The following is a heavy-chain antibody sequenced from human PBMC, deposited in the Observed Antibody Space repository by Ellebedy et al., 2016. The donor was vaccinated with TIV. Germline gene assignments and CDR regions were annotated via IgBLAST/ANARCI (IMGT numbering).Heavy chain of an antibody. CDR3: ARDPIVVVPAAIVEYYMDV. CDR1: GGSISSYY. V-gene: IGHV4-59*12. Sequence: SETLSLXXTVSGGSISSYYWSWIRQPPGKGLEWIGYIYYSGSTNYNPSLKSRVTISVDTSKNQFSLELSSVTAADTAVYYCARDPIVVVPAAIVEYYMDVWGKGTTVTVSS. D-gene: IGHD2-2*01. CDR2: IYYSGST. J-gene: IGHJ6*03.